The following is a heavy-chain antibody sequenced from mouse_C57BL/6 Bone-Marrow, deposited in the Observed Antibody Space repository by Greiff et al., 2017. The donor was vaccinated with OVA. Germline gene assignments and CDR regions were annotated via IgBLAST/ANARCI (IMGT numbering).Heavy chain of an antibody. V-gene: IGHV1-59*01. CDR2: IDPSDSYT. CDR1: GYTFTSYW. D-gene: IGHD2-10*01. CDR3: ARPYSYYAMDY. J-gene: IGHJ4*01. Sequence: QVQLQPGAELVRPGTSVKLSCKASGYTFTSYWMHWVKQRPGQGLEWIGVIDPSDSYTNYNQKFKGKATLTVDTSSSTAYMQLSSLTSEDSAVYYCARPYSYYAMDYWGQGTSVTVSS.